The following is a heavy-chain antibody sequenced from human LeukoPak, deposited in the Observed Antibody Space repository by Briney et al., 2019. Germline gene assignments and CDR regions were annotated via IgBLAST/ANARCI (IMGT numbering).Heavy chain of an antibody. CDR1: GGSISNYY. CDR2: VHSSGST. Sequence: PSETLSLTCIVSGGSISNYYWSWIRQPAGRGLEWIGRVHSSGSTYYNPSLKIRVTMSADTSQNHFSLKLTSVTAADPAVYYCARGGDSSGYYYSIDFWGQGTLVTVSS. J-gene: IGHJ4*02. D-gene: IGHD3-22*01. CDR3: ARGGDSSGYYYSIDF. V-gene: IGHV4-4*07.